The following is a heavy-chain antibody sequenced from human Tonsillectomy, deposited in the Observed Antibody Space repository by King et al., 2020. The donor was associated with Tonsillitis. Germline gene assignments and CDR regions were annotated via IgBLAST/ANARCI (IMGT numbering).Heavy chain of an antibody. CDR2: IYPGDSDT. CDR1: GYRFTSYW. CDR3: ARQGHYYRSGFPFDY. V-gene: IGHV5-51*01. D-gene: IGHD3-22*01. J-gene: IGHJ4*02. Sequence: QLVQSGAEVKKPGESLKISCLGSGYRFTSYWIGWVRQMPGKGLEWMGIIYPGDSDTRYSPSFQGQVTISADKSISTAYLQWSSLKASDTAMYYCARQGHYYRSGFPFDYWGQGTLVTVSS.